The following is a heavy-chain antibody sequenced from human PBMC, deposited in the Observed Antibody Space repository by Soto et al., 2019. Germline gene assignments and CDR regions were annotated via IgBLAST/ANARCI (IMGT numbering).Heavy chain of an antibody. CDR2: IYYSGST. D-gene: IGHD5-12*01. J-gene: IGHJ4*02. CDR1: GGSISSYY. Sequence: SETLSLTCTVSGGSISSYYWSWIRQPPGKGLEWIGYIYYSGSTNYNPSLKSRVTISVDTSKNQFSLKLSSVTAADTAVYYCARSESGYGIFDYWGQGTLVTVSS. CDR3: ARSESGYGIFDY. V-gene: IGHV4-59*01.